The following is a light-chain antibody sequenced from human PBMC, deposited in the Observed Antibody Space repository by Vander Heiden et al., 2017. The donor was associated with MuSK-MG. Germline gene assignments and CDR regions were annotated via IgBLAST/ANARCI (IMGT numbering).Light chain of an antibody. Sequence: DIQLTQSPSFVSASVGDRIIITCRASQAINSFVAWYQQKPGTAPKLLIYGASTLHTGVPSRFSGSGSVTDFTLTISSLQPEDFATYYCQQLDSSPRTFGQGTKVEIK. CDR3: QQLDSSPRT. CDR1: QAINSF. CDR2: GAS. J-gene: IGKJ1*01. V-gene: IGKV1-9*01.